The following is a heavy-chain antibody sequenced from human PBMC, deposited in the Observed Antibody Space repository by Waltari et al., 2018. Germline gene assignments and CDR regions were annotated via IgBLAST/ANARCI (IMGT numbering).Heavy chain of an antibody. CDR3: ANRVIVGYEGRPFDY. CDR2: ISGVGRST. V-gene: IGHV3-23*01. J-gene: IGHJ4*02. Sequence: EVQLLESGGDLVQPGGSLRLSCAASGFKFNRYALSWVRQAPGKGREWVSGISGVGRSTYYADSVRGRFTISRCKSKNTLYLQRHSLRAEDTALYCCANRVIVGYEGRPFDYWGQGTLVTVSS. CDR1: GFKFNRYA. D-gene: IGHD5-12*01.